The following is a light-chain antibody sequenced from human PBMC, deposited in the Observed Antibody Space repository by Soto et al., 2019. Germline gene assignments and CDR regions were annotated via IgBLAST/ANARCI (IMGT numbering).Light chain of an antibody. CDR3: SSFTSSSTDV. J-gene: IGLJ1*01. CDR2: EVT. CDR1: SSDIGGYNF. Sequence: QSVLTQPASVSGSLGQSITISCTGTSSDIGGYNFVSWYRHHPGKAPKLMIYEVTNRPSGVSNRFSGSRSGNTASLTISGLQAEDEGDYYCSSFTSSSTDVLGTGTKVTVL. V-gene: IGLV2-14*01.